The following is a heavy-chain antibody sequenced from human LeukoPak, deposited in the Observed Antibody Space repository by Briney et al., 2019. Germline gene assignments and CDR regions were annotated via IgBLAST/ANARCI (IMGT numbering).Heavy chain of an antibody. J-gene: IGHJ4*02. V-gene: IGHV3-23*01. CDR1: GFTFSSYA. D-gene: IGHD3-22*01. Sequence: GGSLRLSCAASGFTFSSYAMSWVRQAPGKGLEWVSAMSGSGGSTYYADSVKGRFTISRDNSKNTLYLQMNSLRAEDTAVYYCAKDGGPYYYDRSSYYDYWGQGTLVTVSS. CDR2: MSGSGGST. CDR3: AKDGGPYYYDRSSYYDY.